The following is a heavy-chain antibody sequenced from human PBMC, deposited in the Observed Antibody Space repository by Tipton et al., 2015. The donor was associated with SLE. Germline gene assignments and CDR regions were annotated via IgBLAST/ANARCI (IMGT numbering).Heavy chain of an antibody. Sequence: GSLRLSCAASGFTFSNYWMTWVRQAPGKGLEWVANIKQDGSEKYYVDSVKGRLTISRDNAKNSLFLQMNSLRAEDTSVYYCATRNGFDYWGQGTLVTVSS. CDR1: GFTFSNYW. D-gene: IGHD1-1*01. CDR3: ATRNGFDY. V-gene: IGHV3-7*01. J-gene: IGHJ4*02. CDR2: IKQDGSEK.